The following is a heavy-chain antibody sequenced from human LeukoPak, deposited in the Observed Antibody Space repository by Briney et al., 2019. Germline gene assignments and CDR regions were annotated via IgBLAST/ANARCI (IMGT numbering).Heavy chain of an antibody. Sequence: ASVKVSCKASGYTFTGYYMHWVRQAPGQGLEWMGWINPNSGGTNYAQKFQGRVTMTRDTSISTAYMELSRLRSGDTAVYYCARSGDGYNYLDYWGQGTLVTVSS. CDR3: ARSGDGYNYLDY. V-gene: IGHV1-2*02. CDR2: INPNSGGT. CDR1: GYTFTGYY. J-gene: IGHJ4*02. D-gene: IGHD5-24*01.